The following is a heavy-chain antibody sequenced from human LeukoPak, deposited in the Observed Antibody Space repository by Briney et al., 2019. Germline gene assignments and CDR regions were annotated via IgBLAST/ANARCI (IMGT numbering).Heavy chain of an antibody. D-gene: IGHD6-13*01. CDR1: GLTFSSYW. Sequence: GGSLRLSCAASGLTFSSYWMTWVRQAPRKGLEWVANIKQDGSEKYYVDSVKGRFTISRDNAKNSLYLQMNSLRAEDTAVYYCARLKQQLVRLLSRDTTYYYYYYMDVWGKGTTVTVSS. CDR2: IKQDGSEK. V-gene: IGHV3-7*01. CDR3: ARLKQQLVRLLSRDTTYYYYYYMDV. J-gene: IGHJ6*03.